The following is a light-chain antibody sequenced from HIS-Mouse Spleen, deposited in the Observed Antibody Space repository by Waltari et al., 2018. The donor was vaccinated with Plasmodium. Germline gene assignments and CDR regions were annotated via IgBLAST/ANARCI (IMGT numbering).Light chain of an antibody. CDR3: QQYNNWAPYT. V-gene: IGKV3-15*01. CDR2: GAS. Sequence: EIVMTQSPATLPVSQGESATPSCRPSQSVSSNFAWYQHKPGQAPRLLIYGASTRATGIPARFSGSGSGTEFTLTSSSMQSEDCAVYYCQQYNNWAPYTFGQGTKLEIK. J-gene: IGKJ2*01. CDR1: QSVSSN.